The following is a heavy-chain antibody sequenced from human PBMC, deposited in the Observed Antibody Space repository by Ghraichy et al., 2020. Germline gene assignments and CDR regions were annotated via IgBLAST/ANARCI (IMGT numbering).Heavy chain of an antibody. CDR1: GFTFGTYA. Sequence: SLNISCAASGFTFGTYAMGWVRQAPGKGLEWVATISGGAGTNTFFGGSVEGRFTISRDTSQNTVYLQMNSLRAGDTAVYYCAREHTSTWFLFDYWGQGTLVTVSS. D-gene: IGHD6-13*01. CDR3: AREHTSTWFLFDY. V-gene: IGHV3-23*01. CDR2: ISGGAGTNT. J-gene: IGHJ4*02.